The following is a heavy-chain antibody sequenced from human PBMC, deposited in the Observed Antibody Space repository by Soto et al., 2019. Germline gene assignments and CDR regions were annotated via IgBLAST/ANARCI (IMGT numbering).Heavy chain of an antibody. CDR3: ARDEGGGDYVFFYYYYGMDV. Sequence: GGSLRLSCAASGFTFSSYWMSWVRQAPGKGLEWVANIKQDGSEKYYVDSVKGRFTISRDNAKNSLYLQMNSLRAEDTAVYYCARDEGGGDYVFFYYYYGMDVWGQGTTVTVSS. J-gene: IGHJ6*02. D-gene: IGHD4-17*01. V-gene: IGHV3-7*05. CDR2: IKQDGSEK. CDR1: GFTFSSYW.